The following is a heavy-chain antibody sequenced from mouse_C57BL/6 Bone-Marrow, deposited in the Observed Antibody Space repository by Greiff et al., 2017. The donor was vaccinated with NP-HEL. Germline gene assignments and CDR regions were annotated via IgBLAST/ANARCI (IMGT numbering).Heavy chain of an antibody. CDR3: ARRNPNQAPWVAY. CDR2: IYPSDSET. D-gene: IGHD3-2*02. V-gene: IGHV1-61*01. Sequence: VQLQQFGAELVRPGSSVKLSCKASGYTFTSYWMDWVKQRPGQGLEWIGNIYPSDSETHYNQKFKDKATLTVDKSSSTAYMQLSSLTSEDSAVYYCARRNPNQAPWVAYWGQGTLVTVSA. CDR1: GYTFTSYW. J-gene: IGHJ3*01.